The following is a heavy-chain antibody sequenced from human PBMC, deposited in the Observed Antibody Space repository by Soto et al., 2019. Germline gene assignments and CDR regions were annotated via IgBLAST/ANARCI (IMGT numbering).Heavy chain of an antibody. CDR1: CYACTHAA. CDR3: ARDIGNGYFDY. CDR2: IRAYNGNT. D-gene: IGHD2-8*01. J-gene: IGHJ4*02. Sequence: VTVSCKASCYACTHAAIRWVRQAPGQGLEWMGWIRAYNGNTNYAQKLQGRVTMTTDTSTSTAYMELRSLRSDDAAVYYCARDIGNGYFDYWGQGTPVTVSS. V-gene: IGHV1-18*04.